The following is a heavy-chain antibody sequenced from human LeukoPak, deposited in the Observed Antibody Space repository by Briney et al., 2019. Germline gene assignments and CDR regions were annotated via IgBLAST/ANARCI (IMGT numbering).Heavy chain of an antibody. Sequence: PGGSLRLSCTASGFSFSNHAMSWVRQAPGKGLEWVSAISGSGGSTYYADSVKGRFTISRDNSKNTLYLQMNSLRAEDTAVYYCAKDPPNLYSNPYFDYWGQGTLVTVSS. CDR2: ISGSGGST. CDR3: AKDPPNLYSNPYFDY. CDR1: GFSFSNHA. J-gene: IGHJ4*02. V-gene: IGHV3-23*01. D-gene: IGHD4-4*01.